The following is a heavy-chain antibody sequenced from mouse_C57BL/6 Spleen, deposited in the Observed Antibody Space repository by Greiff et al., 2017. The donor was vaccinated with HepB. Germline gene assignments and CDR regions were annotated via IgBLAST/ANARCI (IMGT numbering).Heavy chain of an antibody. D-gene: IGHD1-1*01. V-gene: IGHV1-5*01. Sequence: VQLQQSGTVLARPGASVKMSCKTSGYTFTSYWMHWVKQRPGQGLEWIGAIYPGNSDTSYNQKFKGKANLTAVTSASTAYMELSSLTNEDSAVYYCTRGGVVAPFAYWGQGTLVTVSA. CDR2: IYPGNSDT. J-gene: IGHJ3*01. CDR1: GYTFTSYW. CDR3: TRGGVVAPFAY.